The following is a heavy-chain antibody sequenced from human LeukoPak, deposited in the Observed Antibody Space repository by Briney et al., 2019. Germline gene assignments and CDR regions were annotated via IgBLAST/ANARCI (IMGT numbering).Heavy chain of an antibody. D-gene: IGHD3-3*01. J-gene: IGHJ4*02. V-gene: IGHV4-34*01. CDR2: INHSGSA. CDR1: GGSLSGSY. CDR3: ARARRDSGYYKVDY. Sequence: SETLSLTCAVYGGSLSGSYWSWIRQPPGKGLEWIGEINHSGSANYNPSLKSRVTLSIGKSKNQFSLNLNSVTAADTAVYYCARARRDSGYYKVDYWGQGTLVTVSS.